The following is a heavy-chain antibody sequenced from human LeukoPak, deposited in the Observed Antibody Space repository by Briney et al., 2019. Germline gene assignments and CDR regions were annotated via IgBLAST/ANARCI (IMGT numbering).Heavy chain of an antibody. V-gene: IGHV3-30*02. J-gene: IGHJ4*02. Sequence: QSGGSLRLSRAASGFSFSSYGMHWVRQAPGKGLEWVAFIRYDGSNKYYADSVKGRFTISRDNSKNTLYLQMNSLRAGDTAVYYCAKPHFDDWGQGTLVTVSS. CDR2: IRYDGSNK. CDR3: AKPHFDD. CDR1: GFSFSSYG.